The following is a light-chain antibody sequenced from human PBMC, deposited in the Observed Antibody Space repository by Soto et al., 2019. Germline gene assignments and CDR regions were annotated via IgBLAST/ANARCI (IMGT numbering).Light chain of an antibody. CDR3: QQYDNSPWT. Sequence: EIVLTQSPGTLSLSPGERATLSCRTSQSVSRNYLAWYQQKPGQAPRLLIYAASSRATGIPDRFSASGPGTDFTLTISRLEPEDFAVYYCQQYDNSPWTFGQGTKVEIK. J-gene: IGKJ1*01. CDR2: AAS. V-gene: IGKV3-20*01. CDR1: QSVSRNY.